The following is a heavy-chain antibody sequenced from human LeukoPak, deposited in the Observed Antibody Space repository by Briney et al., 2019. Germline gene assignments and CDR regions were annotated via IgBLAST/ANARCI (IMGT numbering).Heavy chain of an antibody. V-gene: IGHV1-69*13. Sequence: SVKVSCKASGGTFSRYAISWVRQAPGQGLEWMGGIIPIFGTANYAQKFQGRVTITADESTSTAYMELSSLRSEDTAVYYCARENCSGGSCYSPGYYYYGMDVWGKGTTVTVSS. J-gene: IGHJ6*04. CDR1: GGTFSRYA. CDR3: ARENCSGGSCYSPGYYYYGMDV. D-gene: IGHD2-15*01. CDR2: IIPIFGTA.